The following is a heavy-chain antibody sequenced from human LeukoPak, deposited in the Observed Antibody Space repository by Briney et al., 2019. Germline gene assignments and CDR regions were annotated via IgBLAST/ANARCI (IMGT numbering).Heavy chain of an antibody. CDR3: ARDLGQYYDTSDNWFDP. V-gene: IGHV3-21*01. Sequence: PGGSLRLSCAASGITGYSMHWVRQAPGKGLEWVCSISSSSNYIYCADSVKGRFTISRDNAKNSLFLQVSSLRAEDTAVYYCARDLGQYYDTSDNWFDPWGQGTLVTVSS. CDR1: GITGYS. D-gene: IGHD3-22*01. J-gene: IGHJ5*02. CDR2: ISSSSNYI.